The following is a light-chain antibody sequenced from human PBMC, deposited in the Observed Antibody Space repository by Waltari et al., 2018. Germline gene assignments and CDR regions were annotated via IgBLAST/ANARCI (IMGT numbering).Light chain of an antibody. J-gene: IGKJ5*01. CDR3: QQYEWAPDT. CDR1: PSLSSNS. V-gene: IGKV3-20*01. Sequence: VLTQSPGTLSLSPGERATLSCRASPSLSSNSLAWYQQKPGQAPRHLIDGTTNRATGTPDRFSGSGSGTDFTLTISRLEPEDFARYYCQQYEWAPDTFGQGTRLEIK. CDR2: GTT.